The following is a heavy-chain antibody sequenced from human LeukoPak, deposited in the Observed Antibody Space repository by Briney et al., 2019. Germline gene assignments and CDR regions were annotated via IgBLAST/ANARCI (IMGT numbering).Heavy chain of an antibody. V-gene: IGHV4-59*08. D-gene: IGHD6-13*01. CDR2: IYYSGST. CDR3: ARSKGIAAAGHSNFNFDY. CDR1: GGSINSYY. Sequence: SSETLSLTCTVSGGSINSYYWSWIRQPPEKGLEWIGYIYYSGSTNYNPSLKSRVTISVDTSKNQFSLNLTSVTAADTAVYYCARSKGIAAAGHSNFNFDYWAREPWSPSPQ. J-gene: IGHJ4*02.